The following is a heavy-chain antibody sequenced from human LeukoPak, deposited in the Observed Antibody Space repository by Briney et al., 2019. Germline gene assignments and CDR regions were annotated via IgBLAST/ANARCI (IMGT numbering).Heavy chain of an antibody. V-gene: IGHV4-4*09. Sequence: TSETLSLTCTVSGDSISSYYWSWIRQPPGKGLEWIGHIYTSGGTNYIPSLKGRVTISIDTSKNQFSLKLSSVTAADSAVYYCARLTRLSTSPDRYYLDYWGQGTLVTVSS. J-gene: IGHJ4*02. CDR3: ARLTRLSTSPDRYYLDY. CDR1: GDSISSYY. CDR2: IYTSGGT. D-gene: IGHD6-6*01.